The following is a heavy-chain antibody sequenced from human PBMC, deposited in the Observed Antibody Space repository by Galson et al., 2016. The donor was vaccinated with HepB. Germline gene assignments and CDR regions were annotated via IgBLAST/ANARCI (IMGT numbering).Heavy chain of an antibody. V-gene: IGHV3-21*01. J-gene: IGHJ4*02. Sequence: SLRLSCAASGFTFSTYAINWVRQAPGMGLEWVSSISSTGNSIYYADSVKGRFTISRDSAKKSLYLQMDSLRAEDTAVYFCARARRDCGGDCRYYFDYWGQGALVTVSS. CDR2: ISSTGNSI. D-gene: IGHD2-21*02. CDR3: ARARRDCGGDCRYYFDY. CDR1: GFTFSTYA.